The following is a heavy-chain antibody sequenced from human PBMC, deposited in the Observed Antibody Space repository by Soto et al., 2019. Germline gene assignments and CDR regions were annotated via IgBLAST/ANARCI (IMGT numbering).Heavy chain of an antibody. Sequence: GGSLRLSCAASGFTFSSYSMNWVRQAPGKGLEWVSYISSSSSTIYYADSVKGRFTISRDNAKNSLYLQMNSLRAEDTAVYYCARDQYSYYYGSGSYYRFDYWGQGTLVTVSS. CDR1: GFTFSSYS. V-gene: IGHV3-48*01. CDR3: ARDQYSYYYGSGSYYRFDY. CDR2: ISSSSSTI. J-gene: IGHJ4*02. D-gene: IGHD3-10*01.